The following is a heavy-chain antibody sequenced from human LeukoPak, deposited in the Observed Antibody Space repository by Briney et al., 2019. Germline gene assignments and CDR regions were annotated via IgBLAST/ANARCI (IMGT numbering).Heavy chain of an antibody. D-gene: IGHD3-9*01. Sequence: GGSLRLSCAASGFTFSSYSMNWVRQAPGKGLEWVSSISSSSSYIYYADSVKGRFTISRDNAKNSLYLQMNSLRAEDTAVYYCARDQVEYFDWLLRDNHPFDYWGQGTLVTVSS. V-gene: IGHV3-21*01. CDR2: ISSSSSYI. CDR3: ARDQVEYFDWLLRDNHPFDY. CDR1: GFTFSSYS. J-gene: IGHJ4*02.